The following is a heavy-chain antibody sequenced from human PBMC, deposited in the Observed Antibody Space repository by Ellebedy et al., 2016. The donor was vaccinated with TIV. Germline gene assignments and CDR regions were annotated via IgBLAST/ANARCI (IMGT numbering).Heavy chain of an antibody. CDR2: IHYSGST. CDR3: AKEGGGNYNS. Sequence: SETLSLTXTVSGGSISRYFWSWIRQPPGKGLQWIGYIHYSGSTNYNPSLKSRVTISMDKSKNQFSLKLSSVTAADTGVYYCAKEGGGNYNSWGQGTLVTVSS. CDR1: GGSISRYF. J-gene: IGHJ4*02. V-gene: IGHV4-59*01. D-gene: IGHD1-26*01.